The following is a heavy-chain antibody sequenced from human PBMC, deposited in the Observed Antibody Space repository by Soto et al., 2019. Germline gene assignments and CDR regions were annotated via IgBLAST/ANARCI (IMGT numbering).Heavy chain of an antibody. CDR1: GYTLTELS. CDR3: VLRHDFWSGYYIDY. J-gene: IGHJ4*02. CDR2: FDPEDGET. V-gene: IGHV1-24*01. Sequence: ASVKVSCKVSGYTLTELSMHWVRQAPGKGLEWMGGFDPEDGETIYAQKFQGRVTMTEDTSTDTAYMELSSLRSEDTAVYYCVLRHDFWSGYYIDYWGQGTLVTVSS. D-gene: IGHD3-3*01.